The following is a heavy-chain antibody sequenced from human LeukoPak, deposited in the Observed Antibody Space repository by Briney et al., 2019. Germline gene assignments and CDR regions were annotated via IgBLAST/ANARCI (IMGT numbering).Heavy chain of an antibody. D-gene: IGHD6-6*01. Sequence: GGTLRLSCAASGFTFSSYGMSWVRQAPGKGLEWVSAISGNGHAYYADSVKGRFTISRDNSKNTLYLQMNSLRAADTAVYYCARDKGTSYLSSFDYWGQGTLVTVSS. J-gene: IGHJ4*02. V-gene: IGHV3-23*01. CDR1: GFTFSSYG. CDR3: ARDKGTSYLSSFDY. CDR2: ISGNGHA.